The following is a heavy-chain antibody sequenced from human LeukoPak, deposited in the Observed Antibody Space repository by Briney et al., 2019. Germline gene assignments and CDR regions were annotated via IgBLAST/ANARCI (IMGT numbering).Heavy chain of an antibody. CDR1: GFTFNNYW. CDR3: ARENFDP. V-gene: IGHV3-74*01. CDR2: INTDGSTT. Sequence: GGSLRLSCAASGFTFNNYWIHWVRQPPGKGLLWVSRINTDGSTTNYADSVKGRFTISRDNAKNMVYLQMNSLRGEDTAVYYCARENFDPWGQGTQVTVSS. J-gene: IGHJ5*02.